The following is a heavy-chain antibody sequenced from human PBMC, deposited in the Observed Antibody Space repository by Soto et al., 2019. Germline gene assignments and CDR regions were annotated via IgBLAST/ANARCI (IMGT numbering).Heavy chain of an antibody. CDR3: ARVDSSGILDP. Sequence: QVQLVETGGGVVQPGRSLRLSCAAYGFTFSDYAMYWVRQAPGEGLEWVAIISSDGTIKYSADSVKGRFTISRDNSKNTVFLQMDSLRADDTAMFYCARVDSSGILDPWAQGTPVTVSS. CDR2: ISSDGTIK. D-gene: IGHD3-22*01. J-gene: IGHJ5*02. CDR1: GFTFSDYA. V-gene: IGHV3-30-3*01.